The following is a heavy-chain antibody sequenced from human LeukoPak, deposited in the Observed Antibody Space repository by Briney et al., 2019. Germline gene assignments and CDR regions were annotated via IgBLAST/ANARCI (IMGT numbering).Heavy chain of an antibody. CDR2: IKSKVHGETI. V-gene: IGHV3-15*01. D-gene: IGHD7-27*01. CDR3: TTVWGGD. J-gene: IGHJ1*01. CDR1: GFTSSNAW. Sequence: TGGSLRLSCAASGFTSSNAWMSWVRQAPGEGLEWLGRIKSKVHGETIDYAAPVKGRFTISRDDSKNTLYLEMNSLKTEDTAVYYCTTVWGGDWGQGTLVTVSS.